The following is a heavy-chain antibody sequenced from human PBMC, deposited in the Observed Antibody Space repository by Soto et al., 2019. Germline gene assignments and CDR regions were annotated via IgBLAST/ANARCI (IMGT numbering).Heavy chain of an antibody. J-gene: IGHJ6*02. Sequence: ASVKVSCKASGGTFSSYAISWVRQAPGQGLEWMGGIIPIFGTANYAQKFQGRVTITADKSTSTAYLELSSLRSEDTAVYYCARDADIVVVVAATVNYYYGMDVWGQGTTVTVSS. CDR2: IIPIFGTA. CDR1: GGTFSSYA. CDR3: ARDADIVVVVAATVNYYYGMDV. D-gene: IGHD2-15*01. V-gene: IGHV1-69*06.